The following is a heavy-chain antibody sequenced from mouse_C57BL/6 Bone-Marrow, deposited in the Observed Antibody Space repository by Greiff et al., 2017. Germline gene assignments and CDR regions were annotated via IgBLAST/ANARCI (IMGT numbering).Heavy chain of an antibody. CDR2: ISSGGSYT. CDR1: GFTFSSYG. CDR3: ARQRDSSGWVAY. V-gene: IGHV5-6*01. Sequence: EVQVVESGGDLVKPGGSLKLSCAASGFTFSSYGMSWVRQTPDKRLEWVATISSGGSYTYYPDSVKGRFTISRDNAKNTLYLQMSSLKSEDTAMYYCARQRDSSGWVAYWGQVTLVTVSA. J-gene: IGHJ3*01. D-gene: IGHD3-2*02.